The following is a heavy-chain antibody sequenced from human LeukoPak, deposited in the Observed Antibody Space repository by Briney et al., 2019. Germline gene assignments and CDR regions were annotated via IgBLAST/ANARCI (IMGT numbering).Heavy chain of an antibody. V-gene: IGHV3-20*04. CDR1: GSTFNDYG. J-gene: IGHJ4*02. CDR2: INWNGGRT. CDR3: ARALRRYKYDYPSPDY. Sequence: GGSLRLSCAASGSTFNDYGMSWVRQAPGKGLEWVSGINWNGGRTGYADSMKGRFIISRDNAKNSLYLQVNSLRAEDTALYYCARALRRYKYDYPSPDYWGQGTLVTVSS. D-gene: IGHD3-16*01.